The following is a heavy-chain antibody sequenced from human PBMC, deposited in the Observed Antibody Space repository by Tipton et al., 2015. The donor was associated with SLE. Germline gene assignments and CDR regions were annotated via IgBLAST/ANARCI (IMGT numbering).Heavy chain of an antibody. J-gene: IGHJ4*02. V-gene: IGHV4-61*02. CDR3: ARHTESGSYSALDY. D-gene: IGHD1-26*01. CDR2: IYTSGST. CDR1: GGSISSGSYY. Sequence: TLSLTCTVSGGSISSGSYYWSWIRQPAGKGLEWIGRIYTSGSTNYNPSLKSRVTISVDTSKNQFSLNLNSVTAADTAVYYCARHTESGSYSALDYWGQGILVTVSS.